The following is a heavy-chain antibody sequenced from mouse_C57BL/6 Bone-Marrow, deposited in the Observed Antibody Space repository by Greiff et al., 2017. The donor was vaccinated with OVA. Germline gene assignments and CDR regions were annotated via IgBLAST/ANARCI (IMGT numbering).Heavy chain of an antibody. Sequence: EVKLVESGEGLVKPGGSLKLSCAASGFTFSSYAMSWVRQTPEKRLEWVAYISRGGDYIYYADTVKGRFTISRDNARNTLYLQMSSLKSEDTAMFYCTSNSLGAMDYWGQGTSVTVSS. J-gene: IGHJ4*01. CDR1: GFTFSSYA. D-gene: IGHD1-3*01. CDR3: TSNSLGAMDY. V-gene: IGHV5-9-1*02. CDR2: ISRGGDYI.